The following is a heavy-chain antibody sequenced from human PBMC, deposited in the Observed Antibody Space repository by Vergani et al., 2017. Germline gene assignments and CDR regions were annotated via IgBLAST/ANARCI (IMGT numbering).Heavy chain of an antibody. CDR3: AKGMNLWPIMAGFDY. CDR2: ISGSVGST. CDR1: GFSFRSYS. D-gene: IGHD6-19*01. V-gene: IGHV3-23*04. J-gene: IGHJ4*02. Sequence: EVQLVESGGGLVKPGGSLRLSCAASGFSFRSYSMNWVRQAPGKGLEWVSAISGSVGSTYYADSVKGRFTISRDNSKNTLYLQMNSLRAEDTAVYYCAKGMNLWPIMAGFDYWGQGTLVTVSS.